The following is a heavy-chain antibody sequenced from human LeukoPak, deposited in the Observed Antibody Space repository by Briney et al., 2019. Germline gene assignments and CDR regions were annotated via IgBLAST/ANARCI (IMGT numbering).Heavy chain of an antibody. Sequence: GGSLRLSYAASGFTFSSYAMSWVRQAPGKGLEWVSGIGGSGGSTYYADSVKGRFTISRDNSKNTLYLQMNSLRAEDTAVYYCAKTLGIAAVVDYFDYWGQGTLVSVSS. D-gene: IGHD6-13*01. CDR3: AKTLGIAAVVDYFDY. J-gene: IGHJ4*02. V-gene: IGHV3-23*01. CDR2: IGGSGGST. CDR1: GFTFSSYA.